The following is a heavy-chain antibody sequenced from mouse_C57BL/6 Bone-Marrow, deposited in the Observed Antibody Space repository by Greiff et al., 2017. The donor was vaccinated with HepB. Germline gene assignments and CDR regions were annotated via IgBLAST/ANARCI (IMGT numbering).Heavy chain of an antibody. V-gene: IGHV1-81*01. D-gene: IGHD1-1*01. CDR2: IYPRSGNT. CDR1: GYTFTSYG. CDR3: ARRITTVVRYFDV. Sequence: QVQLQQSGAELARPGASVKLSCKASGYTFTSYGISWVKQRTGQGLEWIGEIYPRSGNTYYNEKFKGKATLTADKSSSTAYMELRSLTSEDSAVYFCARRITTVVRYFDVWGTGTTVTVSS. J-gene: IGHJ1*03.